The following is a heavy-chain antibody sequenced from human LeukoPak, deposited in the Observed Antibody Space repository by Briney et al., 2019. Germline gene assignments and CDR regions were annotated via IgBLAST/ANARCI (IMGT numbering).Heavy chain of an antibody. CDR2: ISGSGEST. D-gene: IGHD3-10*01. CDR1: EFSFSSYW. V-gene: IGHV3-23*01. J-gene: IGHJ5*02. CDR3: AKSGGPLNNWFDP. Sequence: GGSLRLSCIASEFSFSSYWMSWVRQAPGKGLEWVSAISGSGESTYYGDSVKGRFTISRDNSRNTLHLQMNSLRAEDTAVYYCAKSGGPLNNWFDPWGQGTLVTVSS.